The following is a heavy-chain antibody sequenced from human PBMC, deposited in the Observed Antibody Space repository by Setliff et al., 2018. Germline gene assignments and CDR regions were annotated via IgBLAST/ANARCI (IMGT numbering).Heavy chain of an antibody. CDR2: IKQDGSER. J-gene: IGHJ6*03. V-gene: IGHV3-7*03. Sequence: GGSLRLSCAASGFTFGNYWMNWVRQAPGKGLEWVANIKQDGSERFYVDSVKGRFTISRDNAKNTLYLQMNSLEAEDTAVYYCAKLVWLTTWYYMDVWGKGTTVTVSS. CDR3: AKLVWLTTWYYMDV. D-gene: IGHD5-18*01. CDR1: GFTFGNYW.